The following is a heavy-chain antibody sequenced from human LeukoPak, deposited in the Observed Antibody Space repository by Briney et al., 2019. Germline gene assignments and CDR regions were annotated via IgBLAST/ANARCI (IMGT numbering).Heavy chain of an antibody. J-gene: IGHJ4*02. D-gene: IGHD5-24*01. V-gene: IGHV3-30*02. CDR2: IRYDGSNK. Sequence: GGSLRLSCAASGFTFSSYGMHWVRQAPGKGLEWVAFIRYDGSNKYYADSVKGRFTISRDNSKNTLYLQMNSLRAEDTAVYYCARDRMATPWFDYWGQETLVTVSS. CDR1: GFTFSSYG. CDR3: ARDRMATPWFDY.